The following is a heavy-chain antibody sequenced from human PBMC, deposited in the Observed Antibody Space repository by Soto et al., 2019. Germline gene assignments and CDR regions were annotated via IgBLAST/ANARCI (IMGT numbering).Heavy chain of an antibody. J-gene: IGHJ3*02. D-gene: IGHD6-19*01. CDR3: AIYYSGRSDDAFDI. CDR1: GYTFTSYY. Sequence: ASVKVSCKASGYTFTSYYMHWVRQAPGQGLEWMGIINPSGGSTNYAQKFQGRFTMTRDTSTSTVYMDLSSLRSEDTAVYYCAIYYSGRSDDAFDIWGQGTVVTVSS. V-gene: IGHV1-46*01. CDR2: INPSGGST.